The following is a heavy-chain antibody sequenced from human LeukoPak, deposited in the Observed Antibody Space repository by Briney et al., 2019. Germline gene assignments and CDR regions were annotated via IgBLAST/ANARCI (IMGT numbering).Heavy chain of an antibody. CDR1: GFTFSSYA. CDR3: AKIGGYCSGGSCYLRISRPDY. J-gene: IGHJ4*02. D-gene: IGHD2-15*01. CDR2: ISGSGGST. Sequence: GGSLRLSCAASGFTFSSYAMSWVRQAPGKGLEWVSAISGSGGSTYYADSVKGRFTISRDNSKNTLYLQMNSLRAEDTAVYYCAKIGGYCSGGSCYLRISRPDYWGQGTLVTVSS. V-gene: IGHV3-23*01.